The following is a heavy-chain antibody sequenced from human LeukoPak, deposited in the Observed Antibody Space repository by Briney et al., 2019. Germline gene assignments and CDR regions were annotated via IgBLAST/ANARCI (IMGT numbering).Heavy chain of an antibody. J-gene: IGHJ4*02. D-gene: IGHD3-22*01. Sequence: SETLSLTCTVSGDSISSDYWSWIRQPAGKGLEWIGRIYSGGSTNYNPSLRSRVSMSVDTSKNQFSLRLSSVTAADTAVYFCARDHSSADYLGVFGYWGQGTLVTVS. V-gene: IGHV4-4*07. CDR1: GDSISSDY. CDR3: ARDHSSADYLGVFGY. CDR2: IYSGGST.